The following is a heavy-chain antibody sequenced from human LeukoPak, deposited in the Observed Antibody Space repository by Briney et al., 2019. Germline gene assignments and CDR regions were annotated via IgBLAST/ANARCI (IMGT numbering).Heavy chain of an antibody. CDR1: GYTFTSYY. D-gene: IGHD3-10*01. CDR2: INPSGGST. CDR3: ARDLQQFGETLLGY. V-gene: IGHV1-46*01. Sequence: ASVKVSCKASGYTFTSYYMHWVRQAPGQGLEWMGIINPSGGSTSYAQKFQGRVTMTRDMSTSTVYMELSSLRSEDTAVYYCARDLQQFGETLLGYWGQGTWSPSPQ. J-gene: IGHJ4*02.